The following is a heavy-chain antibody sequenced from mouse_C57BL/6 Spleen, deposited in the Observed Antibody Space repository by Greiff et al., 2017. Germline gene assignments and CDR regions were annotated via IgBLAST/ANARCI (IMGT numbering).Heavy chain of an antibody. CDR3: ASRSYYSNYGGYFDY. Sequence: QVQLQQPGAELVRPGTSVKLSCKASGYTFTSYWMHWVKQSPGQGLEWIGVIDPSDSYTNYNQKFKGKATLTVDTSSSTAYMQLSSLTSEDSAVYYCASRSYYSNYGGYFDYWGQGTTLTVSS. D-gene: IGHD2-5*01. CDR1: GYTFTSYW. CDR2: IDPSDSYT. J-gene: IGHJ2*01. V-gene: IGHV1-59*01.